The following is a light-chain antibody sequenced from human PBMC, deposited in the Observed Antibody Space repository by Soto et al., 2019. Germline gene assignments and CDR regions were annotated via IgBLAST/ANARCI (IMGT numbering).Light chain of an antibody. CDR2: SNH. Sequence: QSVLTQPPSASGTLGQRVTISCSGSSSNIGSNTVNWYQQLPGSAPKVLIYSNHQRPSEVPDRFSGSKSGTSASLAISGLQSEDEADYYCAAWDDSLWVFGGGTKLTVL. CDR3: AAWDDSLWV. V-gene: IGLV1-44*01. CDR1: SSNIGSNT. J-gene: IGLJ3*02.